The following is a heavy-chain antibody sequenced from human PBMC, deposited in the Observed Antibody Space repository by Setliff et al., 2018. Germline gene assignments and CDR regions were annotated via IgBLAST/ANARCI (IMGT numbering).Heavy chain of an antibody. J-gene: IGHJ6*02. CDR2: ISGSSHII. Sequence: GGSLRLSCAASGFTFSGYSMNWVRQAPGKGLEWVSYISGSSHIISYADSVKGRFTISRDNAKNSLYLQMNGLRAEDTAVYHCVRDRIAAADAIHYYYFAMDVWGQGTTVTVSS. CDR1: GFTFSGYS. V-gene: IGHV3-48*01. D-gene: IGHD6-13*01. CDR3: VRDRIAAADAIHYYYFAMDV.